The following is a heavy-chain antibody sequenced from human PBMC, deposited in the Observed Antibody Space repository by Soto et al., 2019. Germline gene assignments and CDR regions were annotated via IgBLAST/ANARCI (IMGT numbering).Heavy chain of an antibody. V-gene: IGHV2-5*02. J-gene: IGHJ6*02. Sequence: QITLKESGPTLVKPTQTLTLTCTFSAFSLSTGGVGVGWILQPPGKALEWLALIYWDDDKRYSPSLRSRLTITKDTSKNQVVLTMTNMDPVDTATYYCIQSRCGGDCLQSYASYYYSGMDVWGQGTTVTVSS. CDR2: IYWDDDK. CDR1: AFSLSTGGVG. CDR3: IQSRCGGDCLQSYASYYYSGMDV. D-gene: IGHD2-21*02.